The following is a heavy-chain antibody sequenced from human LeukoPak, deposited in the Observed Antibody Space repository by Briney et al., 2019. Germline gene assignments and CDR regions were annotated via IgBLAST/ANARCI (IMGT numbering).Heavy chain of an antibody. D-gene: IGHD2-15*01. CDR3: ARECSGGSCYYNPDLDY. Sequence: PGGSLRLSCAASGFTFSSYWMSWVRQAPGKGLEWVANIKQDGSEKYYVDSVKGRFTISRDNAKNSLYLQMNSLRAEDTAVYCCARECSGGSCYYNPDLDYWGQGTLVTVSS. CDR2: IKQDGSEK. J-gene: IGHJ4*02. V-gene: IGHV3-7*01. CDR1: GFTFSSYW.